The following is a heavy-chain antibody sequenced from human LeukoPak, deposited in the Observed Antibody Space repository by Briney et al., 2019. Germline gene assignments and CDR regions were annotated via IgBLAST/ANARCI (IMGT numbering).Heavy chain of an antibody. CDR1: GFTFSSYS. Sequence: PGGSLRLSCAASGFTFSSYSMNWVRQAPGKGLEWVSSISSSSSYIYYADSVKGRFTISRDNSKNTLYLQMNSLRAEDTAVYYCARDRQQLAPFDYWGQGTLVTVSS. CDR2: ISSSSSYI. CDR3: ARDRQQLAPFDY. V-gene: IGHV3-21*01. D-gene: IGHD6-13*01. J-gene: IGHJ4*02.